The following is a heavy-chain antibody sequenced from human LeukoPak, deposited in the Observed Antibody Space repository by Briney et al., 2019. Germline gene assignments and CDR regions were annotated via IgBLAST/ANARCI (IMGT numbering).Heavy chain of an antibody. CDR2: MYVSGTT. Sequence: SETLSLTCTVSGGSISDHYLSWIRQPAGKGLEWIGRMYVSGTTNYNPSLRSRVTMSMDTSNNQFSLRLRPVTAADTAVYYCARENYYDSSGYSEGMDVWGQGTTVTVS. V-gene: IGHV4-4*07. CDR3: ARENYYDSSGYSEGMDV. D-gene: IGHD3-22*01. CDR1: GGSISDHY. J-gene: IGHJ6*02.